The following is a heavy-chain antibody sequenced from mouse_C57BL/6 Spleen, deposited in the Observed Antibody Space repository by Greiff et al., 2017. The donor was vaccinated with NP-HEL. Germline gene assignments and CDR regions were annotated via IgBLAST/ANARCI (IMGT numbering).Heavy chain of an antibody. D-gene: IGHD2-13*01. Sequence: VQLQQSGAELARPGASVKLSCKASGYTFTSYGISWVKQRTGQGLEWIGEIYPRSGNTYYNEKFKGKATLTADKSSSTAYMEVRSLTSEDSAVYFCASGGDVGAMDYWGQGTSVTVSS. CDR3: ASGGDVGAMDY. CDR2: IYPRSGNT. J-gene: IGHJ4*01. CDR1: GYTFTSYG. V-gene: IGHV1-81*01.